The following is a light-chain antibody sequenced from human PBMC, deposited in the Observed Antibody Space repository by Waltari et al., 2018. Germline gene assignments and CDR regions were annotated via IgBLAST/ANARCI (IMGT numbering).Light chain of an antibody. J-gene: IGLJ3*02. V-gene: IGLV2-14*01. CDR3: TSYTTSSTVGV. CDR1: SSDIGNYNF. CDR2: DVR. Sequence: QSALTQPASVSGSPGQSITIPCTGTSSDIGNYNFVSWHQQYPGKAPKLMIYDVRKRPSGVSNRFSGSKSGNTASLTISGLQAEDEADYYCTSYTTSSTVGVFGGGTKVTVL.